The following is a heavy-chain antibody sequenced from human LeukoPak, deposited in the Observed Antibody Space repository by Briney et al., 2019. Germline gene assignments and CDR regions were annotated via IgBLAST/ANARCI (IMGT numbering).Heavy chain of an antibody. Sequence: PGGSLRLSCAASRFSFSNYWMQWVRQAPGKGLVWVPRVKSDGSNPSYADSVKGRFTISSDNAENMLYLQNNTLGAEDTAGYYCARDIVSGSGSLDYWGQGTLVSVPS. V-gene: IGHV3-74*01. J-gene: IGHJ4*02. CDR2: VKSDGSNP. CDR3: ARDIVSGSGSLDY. D-gene: IGHD3-10*01. CDR1: RFSFSNYW.